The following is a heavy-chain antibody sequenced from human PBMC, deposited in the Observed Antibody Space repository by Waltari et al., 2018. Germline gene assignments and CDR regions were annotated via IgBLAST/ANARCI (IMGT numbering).Heavy chain of an antibody. Sequence: EVQLVESGGGLVQPGGSLRLSCAASGFTFSSYWMHWVRQAPGKGLVWVSRINRDCSSPSYADSVKGRFTISRDNAKNTLYLQMNSLRAEDTAVYYCARGGSREVRGVIIPKWGQGTLVTVSS. J-gene: IGHJ4*02. CDR1: GFTFSSYW. CDR3: ARGGSREVRGVIIPK. CDR2: INRDCSSP. D-gene: IGHD3-10*01. V-gene: IGHV3-74*01.